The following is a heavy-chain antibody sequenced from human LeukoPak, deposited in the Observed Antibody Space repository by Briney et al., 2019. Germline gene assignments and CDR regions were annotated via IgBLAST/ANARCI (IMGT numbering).Heavy chain of an antibody. Sequence: ASVKVSCKASGGTFSSYAISWVRQAPGQGLEWMGGIIPIFGTANYAQKFQGRVTITTDESTSTAYMELSSLRSEDTAVYYCAIAGYCSSTSCSSGAYYYYYYMDVWGKGTTVTVSS. D-gene: IGHD2-2*01. CDR3: AIAGYCSSTSCSSGAYYYYYYMDV. CDR1: GGTFSSYA. CDR2: IIPIFGTA. J-gene: IGHJ6*03. V-gene: IGHV1-69*05.